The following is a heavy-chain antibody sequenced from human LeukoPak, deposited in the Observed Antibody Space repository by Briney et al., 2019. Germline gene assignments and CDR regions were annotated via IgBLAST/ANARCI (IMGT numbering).Heavy chain of an antibody. Sequence: GGSLRLSCAASGFTFSSYGMHWVRQAPGKGLEWVAVIWYDGSNKYYADSAKGRFTISRDNSKNTLYLQMNSLRAEDTAVYYCARDVEWNRGTGYSSSWPVYGMDVWGQGTTVTVSS. CDR3: ARDVEWNRGTGYSSSWPVYGMDV. V-gene: IGHV3-33*01. CDR1: GFTFSSYG. CDR2: IWYDGSNK. J-gene: IGHJ6*02. D-gene: IGHD6-13*01.